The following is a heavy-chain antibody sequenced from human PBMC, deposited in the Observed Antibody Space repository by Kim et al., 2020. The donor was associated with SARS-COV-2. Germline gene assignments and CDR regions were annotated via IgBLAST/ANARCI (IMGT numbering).Heavy chain of an antibody. CDR2: ISYDGSNK. D-gene: IGHD3-22*01. CDR1: GFTFSSYA. J-gene: IGHJ4*01. Sequence: GGSLRLSCAASGFTFSSYAMHWVRQAPGKGLEWVAVISYDGSNKYYADSVKGRFTISRDNSKNTLYLQMNSLRAEDTAVYYCARTTMIVVVAYYFDYWG. V-gene: IGHV3-30*04. CDR3: ARTTMIVVVAYYFDY.